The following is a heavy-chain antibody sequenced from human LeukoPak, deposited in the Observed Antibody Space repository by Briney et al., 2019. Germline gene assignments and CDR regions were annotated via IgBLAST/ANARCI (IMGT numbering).Heavy chain of an antibody. Sequence: GGSLRLSCAASGFTFSSYSMNWVRQAPGKGPEWVSSITSSSSYRDYADSLKGRFTMSRDNAKNSLYLQMSSLRAEDTAVYYCARGSLSSGGDCLDAWGRGTLVTVSS. CDR3: ARGSLSSGGDCLDA. D-gene: IGHD2-21*02. J-gene: IGHJ5*02. CDR2: ITSSSSYR. CDR1: GFTFSSYS. V-gene: IGHV3-21*01.